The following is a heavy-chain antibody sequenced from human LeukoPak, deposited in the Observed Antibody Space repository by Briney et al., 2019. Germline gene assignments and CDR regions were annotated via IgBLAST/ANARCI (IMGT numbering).Heavy chain of an antibody. Sequence: SETLSLTCAVYGGSFSGYYWSWIRQHPGKGLEWIGYIYYSGSTYYNPSLKSRVTISVDTSKNQFSLKLSSVTAADTAVYYCARVAIPYDISPYYDGYMDVWGKGTTVTVSS. V-gene: IGHV4-31*11. D-gene: IGHD3-22*01. CDR1: GGSFSGYY. CDR3: ARVAIPYDISPYYDGYMDV. J-gene: IGHJ6*03. CDR2: IYYSGST.